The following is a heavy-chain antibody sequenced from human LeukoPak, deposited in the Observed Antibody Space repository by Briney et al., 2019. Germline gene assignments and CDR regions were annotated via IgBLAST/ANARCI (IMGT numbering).Heavy chain of an antibody. D-gene: IGHD4-17*01. Sequence: SQTLSLTCTVSGGSISSSSYYWDWVRQPPGKGLEWIGSVYYSGSTDYNPSLKSRVTISLDTSKNQFSLSLNSVTAADTAMYYCAGGRDYGDYSYWGQGTLVTVSS. J-gene: IGHJ4*02. CDR1: GGSISSSSYY. CDR3: AGGRDYGDYSY. V-gene: IGHV4-39*07. CDR2: VYYSGST.